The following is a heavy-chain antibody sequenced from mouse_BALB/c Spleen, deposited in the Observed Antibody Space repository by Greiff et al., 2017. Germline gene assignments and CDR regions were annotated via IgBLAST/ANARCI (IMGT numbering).Heavy chain of an antibody. D-gene: IGHD2-10*02. Sequence: EVMLVESGGGLVQPGGSRKLSCAASGFTFRSFGMHWVRQAPEKGLEWVAYLSSGSSTIYYADTVKGRFTISRDNPKNTLFLQMTSLRSEDTAMYYCARGGYGNFYAMDYWGQGTSVTVSS. CDR1: GFTFRSFG. V-gene: IGHV5-17*02. CDR2: LSSGSSTI. CDR3: ARGGYGNFYAMDY. J-gene: IGHJ4*01.